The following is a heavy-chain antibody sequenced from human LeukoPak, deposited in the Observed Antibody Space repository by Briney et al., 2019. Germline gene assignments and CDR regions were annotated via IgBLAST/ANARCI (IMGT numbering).Heavy chain of an antibody. V-gene: IGHV3-23*01. CDR1: GFAFSSYA. CDR3: AKGGGRFLEWSPGFFDY. CDR2: ISGSGGST. D-gene: IGHD3-3*01. J-gene: IGHJ4*02. Sequence: GGSPRLSCAASGFAFSSYAMSWVRQAPEKGLEWVSAISGSGGSTYYADSVKGRFTISRDNSKNTLYLQMNSLRAEDTAVYYCAKGGGRFLEWSPGFFDYWGQGTLVTVSS.